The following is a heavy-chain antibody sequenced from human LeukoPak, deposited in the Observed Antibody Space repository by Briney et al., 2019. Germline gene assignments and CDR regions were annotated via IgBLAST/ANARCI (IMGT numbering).Heavy chain of an antibody. Sequence: PGGSLRLSCAASGFTFTTYWMHWVRQAPGKGLVWVSHINSDGSITSYADSVKGRFTISRDNAKNTLYLQMNSLRAEDTAVYYCVREGVNSPDDTFDVWAKGQWSPSLQ. V-gene: IGHV3-74*01. D-gene: IGHD3-3*01. CDR1: GFTFTTYW. J-gene: IGHJ3*01. CDR2: INSDGSIT. CDR3: VREGVNSPDDTFDV.